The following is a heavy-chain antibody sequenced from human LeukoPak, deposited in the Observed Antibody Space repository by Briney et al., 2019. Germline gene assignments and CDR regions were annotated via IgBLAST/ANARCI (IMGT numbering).Heavy chain of an antibody. CDR3: AREVSDFSVTYDWFDP. CDR1: RSSFNDYS. J-gene: IGHJ5*02. CDR2: VNSTGGGT. Sequence: GASVKVSCKASRSSFNDYSFHWVRQAPGQGLEYMGRVNSTGGGTRYAQKFQGRVTMTRHMSTSTVYMALNNLRSDDTAVYYCAREVSDFSVTYDWFDPWGQGTLVTVSS. D-gene: IGHD2-21*02. V-gene: IGHV1-46*02.